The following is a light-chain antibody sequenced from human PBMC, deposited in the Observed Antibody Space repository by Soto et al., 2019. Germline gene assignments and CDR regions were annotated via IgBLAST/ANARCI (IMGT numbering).Light chain of an antibody. J-gene: IGKJ5*01. CDR3: QYYSSSLSIT. CDR2: GAS. V-gene: IGKV3-20*01. Sequence: EIVLTQSPGILSLSPGERDTLSCRASQSVRSTYLAWYQQKPGQAPRLLIHGASSRATGIPDRFSGSGSGTDFTLTISRLEPEDFAVYYCQYYSSSLSITFGQGTRLDIK. CDR1: QSVRSTY.